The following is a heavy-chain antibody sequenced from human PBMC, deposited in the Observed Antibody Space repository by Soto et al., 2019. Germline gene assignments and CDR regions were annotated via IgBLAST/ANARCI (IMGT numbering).Heavy chain of an antibody. D-gene: IGHD3-22*01. CDR3: ARFGGDSSGLLPLVYFDY. CDR1: GGSISSYY. V-gene: IGHV4-59*01. Sequence: PSETLSLTCTVSGGSISSYYWSWIRQPPGKGLEWIGYIYYSGSTNYNPSLKSRVTISVDTSKNQFSLKLSSVTAADTAVYYCARFGGDSSGLLPLVYFDYWGQGTLVTVSS. J-gene: IGHJ4*02. CDR2: IYYSGST.